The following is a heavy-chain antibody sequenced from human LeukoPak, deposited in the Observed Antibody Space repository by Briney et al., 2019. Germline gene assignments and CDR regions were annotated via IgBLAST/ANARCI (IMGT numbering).Heavy chain of an antibody. J-gene: IGHJ4*02. CDR2: ISVSGGST. D-gene: IGHD5-18*01. CDR1: GFTFSSYA. V-gene: IGHV3-23*01. Sequence: PGGSLRLSCAASGFTFSSYAMSWVRQAPGKGLEWVSAISVSGGSTFYADSVKGRFTISRDNSQNTLYLQMNNLRAEDTAVFYCVQTLGGSGYRFGSYWGQGTLVSVSS. CDR3: VQTLGGSGYRFGSY.